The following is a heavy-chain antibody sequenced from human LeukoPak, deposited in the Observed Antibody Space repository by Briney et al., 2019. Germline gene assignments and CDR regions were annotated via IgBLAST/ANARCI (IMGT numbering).Heavy chain of an antibody. D-gene: IGHD2-15*01. CDR1: GFPFSTYG. J-gene: IGHJ4*02. V-gene: IGHV3-30*18. Sequence: PGGSLRLSCAASGFPFSTYGMHWVRQAPGKGLEWVAVISSDGHNVHYADSVRGRFIISRDNSKNTLYLQMNSLRTEDTAVYFCGKKDSGAYEIPADYWGQGTLVTVSS. CDR3: GKKDSGAYEIPADY. CDR2: ISSDGHNV.